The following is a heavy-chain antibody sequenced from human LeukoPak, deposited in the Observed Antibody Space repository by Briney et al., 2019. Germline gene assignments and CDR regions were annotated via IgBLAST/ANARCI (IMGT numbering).Heavy chain of an antibody. CDR3: ARGGLVGATGFDY. V-gene: IGHV4-59*12. Sequence: SETLSLTCTVSGDSISGYFWSWIRQTPGKGLEWIGYVHYSGATNYNPSLKSRVTMSVDTSKNQFSLKLSSVTAADTAVYYCARGGLVGATGFDYWGQGTLVTVSS. J-gene: IGHJ4*02. CDR1: GDSISGYF. CDR2: VHYSGAT. D-gene: IGHD1-26*01.